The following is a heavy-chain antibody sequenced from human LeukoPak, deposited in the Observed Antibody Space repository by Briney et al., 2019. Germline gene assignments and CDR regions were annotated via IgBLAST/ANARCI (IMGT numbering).Heavy chain of an antibody. Sequence: SETLSLTCTVSGGSISSYYWSWIRQPPGKGLEWIGYIYYSGSTNYNPSLKSRVTISVDTSKNQFSLKLSSVTAADTAVYYCARVFRVGAGMVRVFDYWGQGTLVTVSS. CDR3: ARVFRVGAGMVRVFDY. CDR2: IYYSGST. D-gene: IGHD3-10*01. V-gene: IGHV4-59*01. CDR1: GGSISSYY. J-gene: IGHJ4*02.